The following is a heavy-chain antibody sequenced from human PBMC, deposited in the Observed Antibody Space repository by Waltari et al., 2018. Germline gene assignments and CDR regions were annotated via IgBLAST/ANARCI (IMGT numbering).Heavy chain of an antibody. D-gene: IGHD5-12*01. CDR1: GVSISSNRHY. CDR2: VSYSGTT. J-gene: IGHJ3*01. V-gene: IGHV4-39*01. Sequence: QLQLQESGPRLVRPSETLSLICRVSGVSISSNRHYWAWIRQSPGQGLWWIGTVSYSGTTYISPSLKSRVSVSRDTSKNQVSLILGSVTAADMAVYYCATYIGASVGTAAFDVWGQGTMVTVSS. CDR3: ATYIGASVGTAAFDV.